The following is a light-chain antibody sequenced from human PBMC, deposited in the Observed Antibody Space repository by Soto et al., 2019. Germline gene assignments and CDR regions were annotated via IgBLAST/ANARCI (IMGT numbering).Light chain of an antibody. Sequence: SYELTQPPSVSVSPGQTASITCAGVKLGVKFASWYQQRPGQSPVLVIYQDTKLPSGIPERFSGSSSGNTATLTIRGTQAMDEADYYCQAWDSRIFYVFGNGTKVTVL. V-gene: IGLV3-1*01. J-gene: IGLJ1*01. CDR3: QAWDSRIFYV. CDR1: KLGVKF. CDR2: QDT.